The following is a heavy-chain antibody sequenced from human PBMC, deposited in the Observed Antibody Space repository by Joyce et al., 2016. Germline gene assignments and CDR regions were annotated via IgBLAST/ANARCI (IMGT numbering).Heavy chain of an antibody. J-gene: IGHJ3*02. V-gene: IGHV1-2*06. CDR2: INPDRGGT. CDR3: ARGPMPPYAFDI. Sequence: QVQLVQSGAEVKKPGASVKVSCKASGYSFNDHYMHWMRQTPGQGLEWMGRINPDRGGTIYAQKFQGRVTMTTDTSINTAYMELSSLRSDDTAVFYCARGPMPPYAFDIWGQGTLVSVSS. CDR1: GYSFNDHY. D-gene: IGHD2-2*01.